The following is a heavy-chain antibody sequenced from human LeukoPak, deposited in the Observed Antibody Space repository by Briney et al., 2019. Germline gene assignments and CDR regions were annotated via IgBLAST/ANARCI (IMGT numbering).Heavy chain of an antibody. CDR3: ARDPSIFGVVTYYYYMDD. Sequence: GGSLRLSCAASGFTFSSYSMNWVRQAPGKGLEWVSYISSSSSTIYYADSVKGRFTISRDNAKNSLHLQMNSLRAEDTAVYYCARDPSIFGVVTYYYYMDDWGKGTTVTVSS. V-gene: IGHV3-48*01. D-gene: IGHD3-3*01. CDR1: GFTFSSYS. CDR2: ISSSSSTI. J-gene: IGHJ6*03.